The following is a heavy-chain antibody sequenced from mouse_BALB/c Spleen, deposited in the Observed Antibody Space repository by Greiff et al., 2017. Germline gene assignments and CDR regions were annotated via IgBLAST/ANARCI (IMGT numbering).Heavy chain of an antibody. CDR3: TTLYYGNFGWFAY. Sequence: VQLQQSGAELVRPGASVTLSCKASGYTFTDYEMHWVKQTPVHGLEWIGAIDPETGGTAYNQKFKGKATLTADKSSSTAYMELRSLTSEDSAVYYCTTLYYGNFGWFAYWGQGTLVTVSA. D-gene: IGHD2-1*01. CDR1: GYTFTDYE. V-gene: IGHV1-15*01. CDR2: IDPETGGT. J-gene: IGHJ3*01.